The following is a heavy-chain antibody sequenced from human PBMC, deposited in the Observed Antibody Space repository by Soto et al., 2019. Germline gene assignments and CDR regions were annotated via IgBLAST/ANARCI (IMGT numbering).Heavy chain of an antibody. CDR2: IFHDGTA. J-gene: IGHJ5*02. CDR3: AKGDNLGPKTGYAFDP. V-gene: IGHV4-4*02. D-gene: IGHD5-12*01. CDR1: GVSISSGNW. Sequence: SETLSLTCAVSGVSISSGNWWTWVRQTPQRGLEYIGEIFHDGTANYYPSFERRVAISVDTSKNQFSLQLNSVTPEDTAVYFCAKGDNLGPKTGYAFDPWGQGIMVTVSS.